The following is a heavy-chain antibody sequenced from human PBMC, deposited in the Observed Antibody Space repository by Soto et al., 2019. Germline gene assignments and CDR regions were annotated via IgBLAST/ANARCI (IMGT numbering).Heavy chain of an antibody. J-gene: IGHJ4*02. D-gene: IGHD4-17*01. CDR1: GFSLSTSGVG. CDR3: AYQTKYGHFDY. CDR2: IYWDDDK. V-gene: IGHV2-5*02. Sequence: SGPTLVNPTQTLTLTCTFSGFSLSTSGVGVGWIRQPPGKALEWRALIYWDDDKRYSPSLKGRLTITKDTSKNQVVLTMTNMDTLDTATYYSAYQTKYGHFDYWGQGTLVTVSS.